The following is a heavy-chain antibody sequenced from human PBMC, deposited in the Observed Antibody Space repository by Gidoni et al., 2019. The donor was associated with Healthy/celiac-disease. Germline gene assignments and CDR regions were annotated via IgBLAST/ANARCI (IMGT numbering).Heavy chain of an antibody. CDR3: ARGVLRYYYDSSAY. D-gene: IGHD3-22*01. J-gene: IGHJ4*02. Sequence: EVQLVESGGGLVKPGGSLGPSCAASGFTFRSYSMNWVRQAPGKGLEWVSSISSSSSYIYYADSVKGRFTISRDNAKNSLYLQMNSLRAEDTAVYYCARGVLRYYYDSSAYWGQGTLVTVSS. V-gene: IGHV3-21*01. CDR2: ISSSSSYI. CDR1: GFTFRSYS.